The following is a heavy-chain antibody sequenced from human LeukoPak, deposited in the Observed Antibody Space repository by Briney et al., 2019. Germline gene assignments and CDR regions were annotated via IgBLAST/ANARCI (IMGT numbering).Heavy chain of an antibody. CDR3: ARVPRFLEWPKTFDP. Sequence: SETLSLTCAVYGGSFSGYYWGWIRHPPGKGLEWIGAINHSGSTNYNPSLKSRVTISVDTSKNQFSLKLSSVTAADTAVYYCARVPRFLEWPKTFDPWGQGTLVTVSS. D-gene: IGHD3-3*01. CDR2: INHSGST. CDR1: GGSFSGYY. V-gene: IGHV4-34*01. J-gene: IGHJ5*02.